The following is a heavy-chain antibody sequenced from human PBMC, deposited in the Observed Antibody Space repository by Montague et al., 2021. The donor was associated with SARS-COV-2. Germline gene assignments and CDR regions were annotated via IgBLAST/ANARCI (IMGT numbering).Heavy chain of an antibody. CDR3: ARLGIPLGVVIVIRYYFDF. CDR2: ISYSTTS. D-gene: IGHD3-16*02. Sequence: SETLSLTCTFSGASRSTYNYYWGWIRQPPGKGLEWIGSISYSTTSYSNPSLKSRITMSVDTSRNQLSLNLSSVTVADTDFYSCARLGIPLGVVIVIRYYFDFWGQGTLVTVSS. CDR1: GASRSTYNYY. V-gene: IGHV4-39*01. J-gene: IGHJ4*02.